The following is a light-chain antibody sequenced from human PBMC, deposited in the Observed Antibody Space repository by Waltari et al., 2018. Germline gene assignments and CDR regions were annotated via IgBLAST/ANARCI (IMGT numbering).Light chain of an antibody. J-gene: IGLJ2*01. V-gene: IGLV1-51*01. CDR3: ATWDNSLREVV. CDR2: DNN. CDR1: VSNIGNYY. Sequence: QSVLTQPPSVSAAPGPKVTIYCSGSVSNIGNYYVSWYHPLPGAATKLLIYDNNKRPSGIPDRFSASKSGTSATLGITGLQIGDEADYYCATWDNSLREVVFGGGTKLTVL.